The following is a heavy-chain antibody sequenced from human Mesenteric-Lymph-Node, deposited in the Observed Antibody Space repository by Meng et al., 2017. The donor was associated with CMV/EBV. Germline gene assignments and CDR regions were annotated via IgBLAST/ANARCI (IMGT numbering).Heavy chain of an antibody. CDR3: ARDVSKGWFDP. CDR2: IYRTGNA. J-gene: IGHJ5*02. V-gene: IGHV4-38-2*02. Sequence: GSLRLSCSVFDYSISSGYYWGWIRQSPGKGLEWIASIYRTGNAFYNPSLKGRVSISMDMSKNQVSLKVNSVTAADTAIYYCARDVSKGWFDPWGQGAPVTVSS. CDR1: DYSISSGYY.